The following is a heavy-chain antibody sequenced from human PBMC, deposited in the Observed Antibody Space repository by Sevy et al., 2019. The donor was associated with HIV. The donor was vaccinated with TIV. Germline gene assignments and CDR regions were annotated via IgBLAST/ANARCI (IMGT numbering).Heavy chain of an antibody. V-gene: IGHV3-30*03. CDR3: VRETGGSGSAGFFGD. CDR1: GFTVTNYV. D-gene: IGHD3-22*01. J-gene: IGHJ4*02. CDR2: ISVDGANK. Sequence: GGSLRLSCAASGFTVTNYVIHWVRQAPGKGLEWVALISVDGANKQYADSVKGRFTISRDDPKNTVYVEMTSLTVEDTALYYCVRETGGSGSAGFFGDSGQGTLVTVSS.